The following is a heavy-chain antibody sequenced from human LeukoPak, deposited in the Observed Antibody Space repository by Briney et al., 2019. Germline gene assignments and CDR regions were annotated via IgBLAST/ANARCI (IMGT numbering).Heavy chain of an antibody. Sequence: GASVKVSCKASGYTFTGYYMHWVRQAPGQGLEWMGWINPNSGGTNYAQKFQGRVTMTRDTSISTAYMELSRLRSDDTAVYYCARGPDEYSSSYNWFDPWGQGTLVTVSS. J-gene: IGHJ5*02. CDR1: GYTFTGYY. V-gene: IGHV1-2*02. D-gene: IGHD6-13*01. CDR2: INPNSGGT. CDR3: ARGPDEYSSSYNWFDP.